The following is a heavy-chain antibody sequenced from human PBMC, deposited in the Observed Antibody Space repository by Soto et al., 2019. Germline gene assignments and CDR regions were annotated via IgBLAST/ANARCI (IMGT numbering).Heavy chain of an antibody. V-gene: IGHV3-48*03. CDR1: XXXXXSYX. J-gene: IGHJ4*02. Sequence: EVQLVESGGGLVQPGGSLXXSXXASXXXXXSYXMXXXXXAPGKGLEWVSYISSSGSTIYYADSVKGRFTISRDNAKNSLYLQMNSLRAEDTAVYYCARDVGVLDYWGQGTLVTVSS. CDR2: ISSSGSTI. D-gene: IGHD3-16*01. CDR3: ARDVGVLDY.